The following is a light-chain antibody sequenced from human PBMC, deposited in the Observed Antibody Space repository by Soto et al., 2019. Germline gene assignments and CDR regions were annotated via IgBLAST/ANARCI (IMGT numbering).Light chain of an antibody. J-gene: IGLJ3*02. Sequence: QSVLTQPASVSGSPGQSITISCTGTNSDLGTYNLVSWYQQHPGKAPKTIIYEVTKRPSGVSKRFSGSKSGNTASLTISGLQAEDEADYYCSSYTSSSTRVFGGGTKLTVL. CDR3: SSYTSSSTRV. CDR2: EVT. CDR1: NSDLGTYNL. V-gene: IGLV2-14*02.